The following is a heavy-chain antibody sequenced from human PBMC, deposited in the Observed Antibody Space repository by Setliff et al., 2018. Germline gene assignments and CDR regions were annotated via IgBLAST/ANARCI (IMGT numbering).Heavy chain of an antibody. J-gene: IGHJ5*02. V-gene: IGHV4-39*01. CDR2: IYYSGST. Sequence: SETLSLTCTVSGGSISSSSYYWGWIRQPPGKGLEWIGSIYYSGSTYYNPSLKSRVTISVGTSKNQFSLKLSSVTAADTAVYYCARQVRITMIVVVITPDLGWFDPWGQGTLVTVSS. D-gene: IGHD3-22*01. CDR1: GGSISSSSYY. CDR3: ARQVRITMIVVVITPDLGWFDP.